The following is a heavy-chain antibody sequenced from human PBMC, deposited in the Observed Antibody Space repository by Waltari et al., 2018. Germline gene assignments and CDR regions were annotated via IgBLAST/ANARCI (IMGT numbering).Heavy chain of an antibody. CDR2: IYYSGGT. J-gene: IGHJ5*02. CDR3: ARQFNWFDP. V-gene: IGHV4-39*01. CDR1: GGSISSSSYY. Sequence: QLQLQESGPGLVKPSETLSLTCTVSGGSISSSSYYLGWIRQPPGKGLEWIGSIYYSGGTCSNPSLKSRVTISVDTSKNQFSLKLSSVTAADTAVYYCARQFNWFDPWGQGTLVTVSS.